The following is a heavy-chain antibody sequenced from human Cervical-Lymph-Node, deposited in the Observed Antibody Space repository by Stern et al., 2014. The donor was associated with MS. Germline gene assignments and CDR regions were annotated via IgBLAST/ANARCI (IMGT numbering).Heavy chain of an antibody. D-gene: IGHD3-16*01. Sequence: EVQLVEAGGDLVKPGGSLRLSCADSVFTFGDASISWVRQAPGNGLEWVGRIKSKTDGETSDYAASVKGRFTISRDDSTNTLYLQINSLRIEDTAVYYCTTGPVMVNFEGNIITVDYWGRGTLVTVSA. V-gene: IGHV3-15*01. CDR2: IKSKTDGETS. J-gene: IGHJ4*02. CDR1: VFTFGDAS. CDR3: TTGPVMVNFEGNIITVDY.